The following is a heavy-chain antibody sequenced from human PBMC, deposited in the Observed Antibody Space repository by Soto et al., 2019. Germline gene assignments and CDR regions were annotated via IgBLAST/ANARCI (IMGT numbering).Heavy chain of an antibody. D-gene: IGHD3-10*01. CDR3: ARDGSGSYYLNYYYYYYGMDV. J-gene: IGHJ6*02. CDR2: MNPNSGNT. CDR1: GYTFTSYD. V-gene: IGHV1-8*01. Sequence: ASVKVSCKASGYTFTSYDINWVRQATGQGLEWMGWMNPNSGNTGYAQKFQGRVTMTRNTSISTAYMELSSLRSEDTAVYYCARDGSGSYYLNYYYYYYGMDVWGQGTTVTVS.